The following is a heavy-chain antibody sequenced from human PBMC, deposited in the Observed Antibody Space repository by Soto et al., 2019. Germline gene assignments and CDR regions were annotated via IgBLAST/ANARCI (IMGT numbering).Heavy chain of an antibody. CDR3: ATAKGYSSGWYRGYYFDY. Sequence: ASVKVSCKASGYTFTSYDINWVRQATGQGLEWMGWMNPNSGNTGYAQKFQGRVTMTRNTSISTAYMELSSLRSEDTAVYYCATAKGYSSGWYRGYYFDYWGQGTLVTVSS. D-gene: IGHD6-19*01. V-gene: IGHV1-8*01. CDR1: GYTFTSYD. CDR2: MNPNSGNT. J-gene: IGHJ4*02.